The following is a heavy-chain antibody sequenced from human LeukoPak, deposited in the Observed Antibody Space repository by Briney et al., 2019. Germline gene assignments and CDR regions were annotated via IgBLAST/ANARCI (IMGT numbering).Heavy chain of an antibody. CDR1: GFTYSHYW. V-gene: IGHV3-7*01. CDR3: ARDRCSSTSCFYDY. CDR2: IKQDGSEQ. Sequence: PGGSLRLSCAASGFTYSHYWMTWVRQAPGKGLEGVGNIKQDGSEQYYVDSVKGRFTISRDNAKNSLYLQMNSLRVEDTAVYYCARDRCSSTSCFYDYWGQGTLVTVSS. J-gene: IGHJ4*02. D-gene: IGHD2-2*01.